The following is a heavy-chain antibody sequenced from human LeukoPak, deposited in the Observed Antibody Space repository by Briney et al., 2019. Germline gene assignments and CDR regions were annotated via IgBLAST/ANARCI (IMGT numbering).Heavy chain of an antibody. CDR2: INQDGSEK. V-gene: IGHV3-7*05. CDR1: GFTFTSYW. Sequence: GGSLRLSCVVSGFTFTSYWMSWVRQAPGKGLEWVANINQDGSEKYYVDSLKGRFTISRDNAKNSLYLQMNSLRAEDTAVYYCARFRSYNFDYWGQGTRVTVSS. CDR3: ARFRSYNFDY. D-gene: IGHD1-26*01. J-gene: IGHJ4*02.